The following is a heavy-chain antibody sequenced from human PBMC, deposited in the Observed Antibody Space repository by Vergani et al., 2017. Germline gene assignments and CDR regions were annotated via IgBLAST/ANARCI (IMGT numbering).Heavy chain of an antibody. J-gene: IGHJ6*02. V-gene: IGHV1-69*01. D-gene: IGHD6-19*01. CDR3: ARVDPIAVKRVSYYYYGMDV. CDR2: IIPIFGTA. Sequence: QVQLVQSGAEVKKPGSSVKVSCKASGGTFSSYAISWVRQAPGQGLEWMGGIIPIFGTANYAQKFQGRVTITADESTSTAYMELRSLRSDDTAVYYCARVDPIAVKRVSYYYYGMDVWGQGTTVTVSS. CDR1: GGTFSSYA.